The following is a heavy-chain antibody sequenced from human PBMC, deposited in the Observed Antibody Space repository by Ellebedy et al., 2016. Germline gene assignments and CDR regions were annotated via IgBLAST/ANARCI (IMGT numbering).Heavy chain of an antibody. J-gene: IGHJ4*02. CDR1: GGSFSGYF. V-gene: IGHV4-34*01. Sequence: SETLSLTXAVYGGSFSGYFCSWIRQSPGKGLEWIGDINHSGRTDYNPSLKSRVTMSLDTSKSQASLKLTSVTAADTAVYYCARVRYGDYGYDYWGQGTLVTVSS. D-gene: IGHD4-17*01. CDR3: ARVRYGDYGYDY. CDR2: INHSGRT.